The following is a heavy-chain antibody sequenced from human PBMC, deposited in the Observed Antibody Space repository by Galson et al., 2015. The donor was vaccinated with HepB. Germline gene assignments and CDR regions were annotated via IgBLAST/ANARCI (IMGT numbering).Heavy chain of an antibody. J-gene: IGHJ6*02. V-gene: IGHV3-11*01. Sequence: SLRLSCAASGFTFSDSYMSWIRQAPGKGLEWVSYISGSGTTIYYADSVKGRFTISRDNDKNSLFLQMNNLRADDTAVYYCARERVVIPTTGMDVWGQGTTVIVS. CDR2: ISGSGTTI. CDR3: ARERVVIPTTGMDV. D-gene: IGHD3-3*01. CDR1: GFTFSDSY.